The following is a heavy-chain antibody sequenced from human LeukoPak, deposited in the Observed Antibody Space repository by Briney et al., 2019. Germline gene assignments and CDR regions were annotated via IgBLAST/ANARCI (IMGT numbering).Heavy chain of an antibody. CDR1: GYSISSGYY. Sequence: SETLSLTCTVSGYSISSGYYWGWIRQPPGKGLEWIGSIYHSGSTNYNPSLKSRVTISVDTSKNQFSLKLSSVTAADTAVYYCARTGKLRYFDWLLSPYYFDYWGQGTLVTVSS. J-gene: IGHJ4*02. V-gene: IGHV4-38-2*02. D-gene: IGHD3-9*01. CDR2: IYHSGST. CDR3: ARTGKLRYFDWLLSPYYFDY.